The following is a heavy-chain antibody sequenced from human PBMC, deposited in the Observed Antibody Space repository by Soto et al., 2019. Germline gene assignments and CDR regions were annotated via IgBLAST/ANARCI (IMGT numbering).Heavy chain of an antibody. V-gene: IGHV4-39*01. CDR3: ATGYCSGGSCYSGGIRFDC. J-gene: IGHJ4*02. Sequence: SETLSLTCTVTGGSISSSSYYLCCIRKPPRKGLEWIGSIYYSGSTYYNPSLKSRVTISVDTSKNQFSLKLSSVTAADTAVYYCATGYCSGGSCYSGGIRFDCWGQGTLVTVS. D-gene: IGHD2-15*01. CDR1: GGSISSSSYY. CDR2: IYYSGST.